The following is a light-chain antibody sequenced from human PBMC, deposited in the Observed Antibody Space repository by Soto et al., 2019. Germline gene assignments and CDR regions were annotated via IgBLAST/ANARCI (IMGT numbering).Light chain of an antibody. J-gene: IGKJ4*01. CDR2: AAS. Sequence: DIVLTQSPDTLPLSPGESATLACRASPSISGTYLAWYQQKLGQSPRLLLDAASTMATAVPDRFSGSGSGTDFTLTISRLDPEDFALYYCQHYVSSPLTFGGGTKVELK. V-gene: IGKV3-20*01. CDR3: QHYVSSPLT. CDR1: PSISGTY.